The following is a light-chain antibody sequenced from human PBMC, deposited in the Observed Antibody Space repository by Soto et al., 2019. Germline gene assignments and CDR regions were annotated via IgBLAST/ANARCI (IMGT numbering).Light chain of an antibody. J-gene: IGKJ2*01. V-gene: IGKV4-1*01. CDR1: QSVLYSSNNKNY. CDR3: QQYESTPPT. CDR2: WAS. Sequence: DIVMTQSPDSLAVSLGERATINCKSSQSVLYSSNNKNYLAWYQQRPGQPPKLLIYWASTRESGVPDRFSGSGXGTDFTLTITSLQAEXXXVXXXQQYESTPPTFGQGTKLEIK.